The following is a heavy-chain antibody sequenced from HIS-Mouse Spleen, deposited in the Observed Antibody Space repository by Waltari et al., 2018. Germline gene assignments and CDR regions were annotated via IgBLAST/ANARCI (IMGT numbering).Heavy chain of an antibody. J-gene: IGHJ3*02. CDR1: GGSISSSSYY. CDR2: IYYSGST. CDR3: ARVGRYWGRPLPDI. V-gene: IGHV4-39*07. D-gene: IGHD3-16*01. Sequence: QLQLQESGPGLVKPSETLSLTCTVSGGSISSSSYYWGWIRQPPGKGLEWIGSIYYSGSTYYNPSLKSRVTISVDTSKNQFSLKLSSVTAADTAVYYCARVGRYWGRPLPDIWGQGTMVTVSS.